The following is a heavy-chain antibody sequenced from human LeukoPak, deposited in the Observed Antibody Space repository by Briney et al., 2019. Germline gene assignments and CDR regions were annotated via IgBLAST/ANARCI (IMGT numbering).Heavy chain of an antibody. Sequence: AGGSLRLSCAASRFTFSSCSMNWVSQAPGKGLEWVSSISSSSSYIYYADSLKGRFTISRDNAKNSLYLQMNSLRAEDTAVYYCARDACGGDCYSGDAFDIWGHGTMVTVSS. J-gene: IGHJ3*02. CDR1: RFTFSSCS. V-gene: IGHV3-21*01. D-gene: IGHD2-21*02. CDR2: ISSSSSYI. CDR3: ARDACGGDCYSGDAFDI.